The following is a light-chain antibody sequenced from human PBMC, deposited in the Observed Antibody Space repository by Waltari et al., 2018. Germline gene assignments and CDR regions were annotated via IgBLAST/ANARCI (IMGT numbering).Light chain of an antibody. CDR3: STWDGSLKGLL. Sequence: QSVLTQPPSASGTPGQRVSISCSGTNSNLGSNTVNCYQQLPGTAPKPLIYSNNHRPSGVPDRFSGSKSGTSASLAISGLQPEDEADYYCSTWDGSLKGLLFGGGTKLTVL. CDR1: NSNLGSNT. CDR2: SNN. V-gene: IGLV1-44*01. J-gene: IGLJ3*02.